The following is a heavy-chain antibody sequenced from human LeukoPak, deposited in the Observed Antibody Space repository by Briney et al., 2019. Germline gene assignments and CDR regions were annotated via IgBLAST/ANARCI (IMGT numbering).Heavy chain of an antibody. CDR3: ARVGARDTLDI. CDR1: GGSFSGYY. D-gene: IGHD4/OR15-4a*01. V-gene: IGHV4-34*01. J-gene: IGHJ3*02. CDR2: INHSGST. Sequence: SETLSLTCAVYGGSFSGYYWSWIRQPPGKGLEWIGEINHSGSTNYNPSLKSRVTISVDTSKNQFSLKLSSVTAADTAVYYCARVGARDTLDIWGQGTMVTVSS.